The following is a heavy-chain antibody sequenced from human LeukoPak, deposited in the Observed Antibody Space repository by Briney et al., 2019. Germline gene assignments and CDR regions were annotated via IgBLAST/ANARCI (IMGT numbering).Heavy chain of an antibody. V-gene: IGHV3-7*01. CDR3: ARDAFSRISIFGVVSDALDI. D-gene: IGHD3-3*01. CDR2: IKQDGSEK. Sequence: GGSLRLSCAASGFTFSTSWMIWVRQAPGKGLEWVANIKQDGSEKYYVDSVKGRFTISRDNAKNSLYLQMNSLRAEDTAVYYCARDAFSRISIFGVVSDALDIWGQGTMVTVSS. J-gene: IGHJ3*02. CDR1: GFTFSTSW.